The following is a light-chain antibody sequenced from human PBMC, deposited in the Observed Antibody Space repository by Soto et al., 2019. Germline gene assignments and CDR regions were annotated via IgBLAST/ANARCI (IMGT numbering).Light chain of an antibody. V-gene: IGKV3-20*01. CDR2: GAS. Sequence: EIVLTPSPATLSLSPGERATLSCRASQSVSSNLPWYQQKPGQAPRLLIYGASTRATGIPDRFSGSGSGTDFTLTISRLEPEDFAVYYCQQYGSSGTFGQGTKVDIK. CDR3: QQYGSSGT. CDR1: QSVSSN. J-gene: IGKJ1*01.